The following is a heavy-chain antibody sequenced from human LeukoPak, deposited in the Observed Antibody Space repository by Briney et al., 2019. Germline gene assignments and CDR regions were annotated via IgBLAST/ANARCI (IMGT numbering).Heavy chain of an antibody. CDR1: GFTFSSYS. CDR2: ISSSSSYI. J-gene: IGHJ4*02. CDR3: ARSQSMAAASY. D-gene: IGHD6-13*01. V-gene: IGHV3-21*01. Sequence: GGSLRLSCAASGFTFSSYSMNWVRQAPGKGLEWVSSISSSSSYIYYADSVKGRFTISRDNAKNSLYLQMNSLRAEDMAVYYCARSQSMAAASYWGQGTLVTVSS.